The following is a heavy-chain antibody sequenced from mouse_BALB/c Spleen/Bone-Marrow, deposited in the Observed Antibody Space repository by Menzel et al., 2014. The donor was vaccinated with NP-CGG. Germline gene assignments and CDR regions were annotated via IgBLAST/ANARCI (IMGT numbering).Heavy chain of an antibody. CDR2: IIPDNGDT. Sequence: EVKLMESGPELMKPGASVKMSCKASGYTFTDYYMKWVKQSHGKSLEWIGYIIPDNGDTFYNQKFKGKATLTVDKSSSTAYMQLNILTSEDSAVYYCARSTGYYVGTWFAYWGQGTLVTVSA. V-gene: IGHV1S46*01. CDR1: GYTFTDYY. J-gene: IGHJ3*01. CDR3: ARSTGYYVGTWFAY. D-gene: IGHD2-3*01.